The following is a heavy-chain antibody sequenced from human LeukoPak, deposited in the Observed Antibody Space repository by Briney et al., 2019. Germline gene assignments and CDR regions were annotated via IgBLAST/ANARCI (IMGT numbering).Heavy chain of an antibody. J-gene: IGHJ4*02. CDR1: GYTFSSYD. V-gene: IGHV1-8*01. CDR3: ARGDPAAPSSQFDF. Sequence: ASVKVSCKASGYTFSSYDMNWVRQATGHGLEWMGWMNPDSGNGDFAPRFQGRVTMTRNTSISTAYLELSSLRSDDTGVYYCARGDPAAPSSQFDFWGQGTQVTVSS. D-gene: IGHD6-13*01. CDR2: MNPDSGNG.